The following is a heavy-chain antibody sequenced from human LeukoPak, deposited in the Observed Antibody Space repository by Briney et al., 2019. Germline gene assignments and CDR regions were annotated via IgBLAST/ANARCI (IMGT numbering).Heavy chain of an antibody. J-gene: IGHJ4*02. CDR1: GFSFDDYA. V-gene: IGHV3-9*01. D-gene: IGHD1-26*01. CDR3: AKDRSGSYQSLFDY. Sequence: GGSLRLSCAASGFSFDDYAMHWVRQAPGKGLEWVSGISWNSGSIDYADSMKGRFTISGDNAKNSPYLQMNSLRAEDTALYYCAKDRSGSYQSLFDYWGQGTLVTVSS. CDR2: ISWNSGSI.